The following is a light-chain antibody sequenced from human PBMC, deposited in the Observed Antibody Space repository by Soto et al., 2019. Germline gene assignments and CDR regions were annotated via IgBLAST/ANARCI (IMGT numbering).Light chain of an antibody. CDR1: QGISSY. CDR2: AAS. V-gene: IGKV1-9*01. CDR3: QQFNSYPFS. J-gene: IGKJ4*01. Sequence: DIQLTQSPSFLSASVGDRVTITCRASQGISSYLAWYQQKPGKAPNLLIYAASTLQSGVPSRFSGSGSGTEFTLTISSLKPEDFATYYCQQFNSYPFSFGGGTKVEIK.